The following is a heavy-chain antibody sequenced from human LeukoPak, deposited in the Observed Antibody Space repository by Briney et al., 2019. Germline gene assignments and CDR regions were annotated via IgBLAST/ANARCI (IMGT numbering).Heavy chain of an antibody. V-gene: IGHV3-30-3*01. CDR1: GFTFSSYA. CDR3: ARDSPYYYDSSGYQANYYFDY. CDR2: ISYDGSNK. Sequence: GGSLRLSCAASGFTFSSYATHWVRQAPGKGLEWVAVISYDGSNKYYADSVKGRFTISRDNSKNTLYLQMNSLRAEDTAVYYCARDSPYYYDSSGYQANYYFDYWGQGTLVTVSS. J-gene: IGHJ4*02. D-gene: IGHD3-22*01.